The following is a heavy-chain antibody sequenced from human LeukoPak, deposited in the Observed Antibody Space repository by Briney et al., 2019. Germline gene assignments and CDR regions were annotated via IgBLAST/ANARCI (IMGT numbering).Heavy chain of an antibody. CDR1: GYSFTSYW. CDR3: ARARMTVAGTSSYFDY. J-gene: IGHJ4*02. D-gene: IGHD6-19*01. CDR2: IYPGDSDT. Sequence: GESLKISCKGSGYSFTSYWIGWVRQMPGKGLEWMGIIYPGDSDTRYSPSFQGQVTISADKSISTAYLQWSSLKASDTAMYYCARARMTVAGTSSYFDYWGQGTLVTVSS. V-gene: IGHV5-51*01.